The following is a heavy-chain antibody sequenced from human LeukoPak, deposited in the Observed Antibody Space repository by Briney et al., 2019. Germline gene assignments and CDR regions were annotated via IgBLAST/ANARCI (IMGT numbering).Heavy chain of an antibody. D-gene: IGHD2-15*01. J-gene: IGHJ4*02. Sequence: GGSLRLSCAASGFTFSDYYMSWIRQAPRKGLEWVSYISSSGSTIYYADSVKGRFTISRDNAKNSLYLQMNSLRAEDTAVYYCTGYCSGGSCFTAGYWGQGTLVTVSS. CDR2: ISSSGSTI. V-gene: IGHV3-11*01. CDR1: GFTFSDYY. CDR3: TGYCSGGSCFTAGY.